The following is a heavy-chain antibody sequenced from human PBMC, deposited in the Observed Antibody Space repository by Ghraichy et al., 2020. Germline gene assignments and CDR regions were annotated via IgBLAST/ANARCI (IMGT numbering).Heavy chain of an antibody. J-gene: IGHJ4*02. D-gene: IGHD2-8*01. CDR1: GGSITTYK. CDR3: AREWSSFDY. Sequence: SETLSLTCTVSGGSITTYKWSWIRQSPGKGLEWIGYISYSGSTNYSPSLRSRFSMSFDTSKNQFSLKLTSVTASDMAVYYCAREWSSFDYWGQGILVTVSS. CDR2: ISYSGST. V-gene: IGHV4-59*01.